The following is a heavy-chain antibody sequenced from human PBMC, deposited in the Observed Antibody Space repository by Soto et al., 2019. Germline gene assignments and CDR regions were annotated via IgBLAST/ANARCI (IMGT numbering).Heavy chain of an antibody. CDR1: GGTFSSYA. V-gene: IGHV1-69*01. Sequence: QVQLVQSGAEVKKPGSSVKVSCKASGGTFSSYAISWVRQAPGQGLEWMGGIIPIFGTANYAQKFQGRVTITADESTSTAYMELSSLRSEDTAVYYCARGQQWLARDYYYYGMDVWGQGTTVTVSS. CDR2: IIPIFGTA. CDR3: ARGQQWLARDYYYYGMDV. J-gene: IGHJ6*02. D-gene: IGHD6-19*01.